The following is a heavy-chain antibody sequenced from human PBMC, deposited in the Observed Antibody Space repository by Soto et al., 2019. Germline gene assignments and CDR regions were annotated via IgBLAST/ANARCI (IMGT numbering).Heavy chain of an antibody. V-gene: IGHV3-15*07. D-gene: IGHD3-3*01. J-gene: IGHJ6*02. CDR2: IKSKTDGGTT. CDR3: TFRFMIFGVVITDLGAY. CDR1: GFTFRNAW. Sequence: PGGSLRLSCAASGFTFRNAWMNWVRQAPGKGLEWVGRIKSKTDGGTTDYDAPLKGRFNISRDDSKDMLYLQINSLKTEDTAVYYCTFRFMIFGVVITDLGAYWGQGTTVTVSS.